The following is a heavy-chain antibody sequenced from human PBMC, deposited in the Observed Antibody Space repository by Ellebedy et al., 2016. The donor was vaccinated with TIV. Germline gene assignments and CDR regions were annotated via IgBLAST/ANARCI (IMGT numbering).Heavy chain of an antibody. Sequence: MPSETLSLTCTVSGGSISSYYWSWSRQPPGKGREWIGHIYDSGSPNYSSSLRSRVTISVNTSMNQFTLKLSSVTAADPAVYYCARSYCTSARCYAHNYFDPWGQGTLVTVSS. V-gene: IGHV4-59*08. CDR2: IYDSGSP. CDR3: ARSYCTSARCYAHNYFDP. D-gene: IGHD2-2*01. CDR1: GGSISSYY. J-gene: IGHJ5*02.